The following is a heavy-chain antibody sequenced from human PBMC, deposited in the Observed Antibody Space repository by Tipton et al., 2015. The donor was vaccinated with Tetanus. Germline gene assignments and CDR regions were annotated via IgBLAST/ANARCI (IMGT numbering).Heavy chain of an antibody. CDR1: GGSISSYY. D-gene: IGHD6-6*01. CDR3: VKFEYRTSFAS. V-gene: IGHV4-59*06. Sequence: TLSLTCTVSGGSISSYYWSWIRQPAGKGLEWIGYIYYSGSTYYNPSLKSRVTISVDTSKNQFSLKLSSVTAADTAVYFCVKFEYRTSFASWGQGALVTVSS. CDR2: IYYSGST. J-gene: IGHJ4*02.